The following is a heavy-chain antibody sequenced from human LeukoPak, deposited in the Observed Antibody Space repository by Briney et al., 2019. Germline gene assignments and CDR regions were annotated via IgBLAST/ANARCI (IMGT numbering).Heavy chain of an antibody. CDR2: SSYSGNT. CDR3: ATDRDNYYDSTGYTRPDGFDI. D-gene: IGHD3-22*01. Sequence: SETLSLTCTVSGGSISSFYWSWIRQSPGKGLEWIGCSSYSGNTNYNPTLKSRVTISVDTSKNQFSLKLSSVTAADTAMYYCATDRDNYYDSTGYTRPDGFDIWGQGIMVTVSS. J-gene: IGHJ3*02. V-gene: IGHV4-59*01. CDR1: GGSISSFY.